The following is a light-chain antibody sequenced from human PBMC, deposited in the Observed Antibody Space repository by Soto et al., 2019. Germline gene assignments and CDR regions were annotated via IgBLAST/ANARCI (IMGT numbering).Light chain of an antibody. CDR2: KAS. CDR1: QSVSSW. J-gene: IGKJ5*01. V-gene: IGKV1-5*03. Sequence: TQSPGTLSLSQGERATLSCRASQSVSSWLAWYQQKPGKAPKLLIYKASSLESGVPSRFSGSGSGTEFTLTISSLQPEDFATYYCQQSYRTPSTFGQGTDRRL. CDR3: QQSYRTPST.